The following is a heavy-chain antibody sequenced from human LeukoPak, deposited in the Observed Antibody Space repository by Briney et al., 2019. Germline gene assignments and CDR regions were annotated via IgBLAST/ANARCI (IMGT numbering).Heavy chain of an antibody. CDR1: GFTFNNYV. Sequence: PGRSLRLSCAASGFTFNNYVMHWVRQAPGKGLEWVAVISYTGDIKTYADSVKGRFTISRDNSKNTLDLQMNSLRPEDTAVYYCARDPAGTATNWFDPWGQGTLVTVSS. CDR3: ARDPAGTATNWFDP. J-gene: IGHJ5*02. D-gene: IGHD2-21*02. V-gene: IGHV3-30*03. CDR2: ISYTGDIK.